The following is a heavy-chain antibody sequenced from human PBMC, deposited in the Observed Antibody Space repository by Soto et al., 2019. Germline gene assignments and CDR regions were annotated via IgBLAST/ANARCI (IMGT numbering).Heavy chain of an antibody. Sequence: ASVKLSCKASVYTFTSYAISWVRQAPGQGLEWMGWISAYNGNTNYAQKLQGRVTMTTDTSTSTAYMELRSLRSDDTAVYYCARDSRLTMMRILNYCYGIDVCGQGTTVTVSS. J-gene: IGHJ6*02. CDR1: VYTFTSYA. V-gene: IGHV1-18*01. D-gene: IGHD3-22*01. CDR3: ARDSRLTMMRILNYCYGIDV. CDR2: ISAYNGNT.